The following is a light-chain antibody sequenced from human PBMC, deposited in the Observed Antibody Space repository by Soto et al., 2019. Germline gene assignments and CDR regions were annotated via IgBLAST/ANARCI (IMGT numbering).Light chain of an antibody. J-gene: IGKJ2*01. V-gene: IGKV3-20*01. CDR2: GAS. Sequence: EIVLTQSPGTLSLSPGERATLSCRASQSVSSSYLAWYQQEPGQAPRLLIYGASSRATGIPDRFSGSGSGTDFTVTISRLEPEDFAVYYCQQYGSSPQTFGQGTKLEIK. CDR1: QSVSSSY. CDR3: QQYGSSPQT.